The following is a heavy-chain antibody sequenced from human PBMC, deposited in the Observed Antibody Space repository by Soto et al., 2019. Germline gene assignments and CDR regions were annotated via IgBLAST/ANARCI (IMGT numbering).Heavy chain of an antibody. D-gene: IGHD3-22*01. CDR2: IYSGGST. Sequence: EVQLVESGGGLVQPGGSLRLSCAASGFTVSSNYMSWVRQAPGKGLEWVSVIYSGGSTYYADSVKGRFTISRDNSKNTLYLQMNSLRAEDTAVYYCARDSLYYYDSSGYYDGGRLFFDYWGQGTLVTVSS. J-gene: IGHJ4*02. CDR3: ARDSLYYYDSSGYYDGGRLFFDY. V-gene: IGHV3-66*01. CDR1: GFTVSSNY.